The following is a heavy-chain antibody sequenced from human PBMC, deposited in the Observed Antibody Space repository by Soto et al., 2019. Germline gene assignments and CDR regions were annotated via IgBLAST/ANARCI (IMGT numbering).Heavy chain of an antibody. V-gene: IGHV4-30-2*01. CDR1: GGSLSSGSFS. D-gene: IGHD4-17*01. J-gene: IGHJ4*02. CDR3: ARGGGSTDYVANYYFDY. Sequence: QLRLQESGSGLVKPSQTLSLTCTVSGGSLSSGSFSWGWIRQPPGKGLEWIGYINYSGNTYYNPSLRRRVTISGDRSTNQFSLKLGSVTAADTAVYYCARGGGSTDYVANYYFDYWGRGTLVTVSS. CDR2: INYSGNT.